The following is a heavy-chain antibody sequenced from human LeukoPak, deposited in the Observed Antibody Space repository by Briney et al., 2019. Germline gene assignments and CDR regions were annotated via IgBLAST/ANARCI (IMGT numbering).Heavy chain of an antibody. D-gene: IGHD2-15*01. V-gene: IGHV3-23*01. CDR1: GFTFSSYA. CDR2: LSHSGGST. J-gene: IGHJ4*02. Sequence: PPGGSLRLSCAASGFTFSSYAMSWVRQAPGKGLEWVSALSHSGGSTYYADSLKGRFTISRDNSKNTLYLQMNSLRAEDTAVYYCAKVWYCSGGSCFLGLDYWGQGTLVTVSS. CDR3: AKVWYCSGGSCFLGLDY.